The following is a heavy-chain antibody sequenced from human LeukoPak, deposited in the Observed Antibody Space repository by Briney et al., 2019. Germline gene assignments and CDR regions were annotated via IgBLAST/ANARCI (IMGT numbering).Heavy chain of an antibody. Sequence: PGGSLRLSCAASGFTFSSYSMNWVRQAPGKGLEWVSSISSSSSYIYYADSVKGRFTISRDNAKNSLYLQMNSLRAEDTAVYYCARAIIMIVVAAGYWGQGTLVTVSS. CDR3: ARAIIMIVVAAGY. J-gene: IGHJ4*02. D-gene: IGHD3-22*01. CDR1: GFTFSSYS. V-gene: IGHV3-21*01. CDR2: ISSSSSYI.